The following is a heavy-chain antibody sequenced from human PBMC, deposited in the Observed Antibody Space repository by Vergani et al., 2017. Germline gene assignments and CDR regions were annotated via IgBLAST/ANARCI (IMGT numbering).Heavy chain of an antibody. CDR1: GFTFSSYA. D-gene: IGHD5-18*01. CDR3: SRGRGYSFGYSDY. V-gene: IGHV3-49*04. J-gene: IGHJ4*02. CDR2: IRNKAYGGTT. Sequence: EVQLLESGGGLVQPGGSLRLSCAASGFTFSSYAMSWVRQAPGKGLEWVAFIRNKAYGGTTEYAASVKGRFTISRDDFKRLAYLQLSGLKTEDTAVYFCSRGRGYSFGYSDYWGQGTLVTVSS.